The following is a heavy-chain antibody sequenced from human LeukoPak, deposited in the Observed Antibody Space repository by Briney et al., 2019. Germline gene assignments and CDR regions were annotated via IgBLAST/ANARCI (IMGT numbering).Heavy chain of an antibody. Sequence: GRSLRLSCAASGFTFSSYGMHWVRQAPGKGLEWVALIWYDGSSKHYADSVRGRFTISRDDSKNTLYLQMNSLRAEDTAVYYCARDFELSHWGQGTLVTVSS. CDR2: IWYDGSSK. D-gene: IGHD3-16*02. J-gene: IGHJ4*02. CDR1: GFTFSSYG. CDR3: ARDFELSH. V-gene: IGHV3-33*01.